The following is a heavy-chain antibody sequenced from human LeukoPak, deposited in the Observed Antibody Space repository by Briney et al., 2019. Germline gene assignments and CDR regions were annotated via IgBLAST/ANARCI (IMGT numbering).Heavy chain of an antibody. CDR3: ARAGASTAVTTRFDY. CDR1: GGSISSYY. CDR2: IYYSGST. V-gene: IGHV4-59*01. J-gene: IGHJ4*02. D-gene: IGHD4-17*01. Sequence: SETLSLTCTVSGGSISSYYWSWIRQPPGKGLEWIGYIYYSGSTNYNPSLKSRVTISVDTSKNQFSLKLSSVTAADTAVYYCARAGASTAVTTRFDYWGQGALVTVSS.